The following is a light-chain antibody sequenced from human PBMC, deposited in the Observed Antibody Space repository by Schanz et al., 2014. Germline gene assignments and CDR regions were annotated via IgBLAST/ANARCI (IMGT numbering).Light chain of an antibody. Sequence: DIVMTQSPDSLAVSLGERATINCRSSRSVLYSSNNKNYLAWYQQKPGQPPKLLIYWASTRESGVPDRFSGGASGTEFTLTISSLKVEDVEVYYCQQYYSSPRTFGQGTKLEI. CDR2: WAS. V-gene: IGKV4-1*01. CDR3: QQYYSSPRT. J-gene: IGKJ2*01. CDR1: RSVLYSSNNKNY.